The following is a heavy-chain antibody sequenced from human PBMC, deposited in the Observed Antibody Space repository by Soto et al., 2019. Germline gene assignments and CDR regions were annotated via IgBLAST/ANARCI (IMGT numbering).Heavy chain of an antibody. Sequence: QVQLQQWGAGLLKPSETLSLTCAVYGGSFSGYYWSWIRQPPGKGLEWIGEINNSGSTNYNPSLKSRVTISVDTSKNQFSLKLSSVTAADTAVYYCARGGNSGYAYWGQGTLVTVSS. J-gene: IGHJ4*02. V-gene: IGHV4-34*01. CDR3: ARGGNSGYAY. CDR2: INNSGST. D-gene: IGHD5-12*01. CDR1: GGSFSGYY.